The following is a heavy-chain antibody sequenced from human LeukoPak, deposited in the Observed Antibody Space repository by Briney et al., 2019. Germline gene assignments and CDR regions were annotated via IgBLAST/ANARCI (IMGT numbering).Heavy chain of an antibody. Sequence: GGSLRLSCAASGFTFSSYAMSWVRQAPGKGLEWVSTISASGGSTYYADSVKGRFTISRDNAKNSLYLQMNSLRAEDTAVYYCARDAGITGTTDLDYWGHGTLVTVSS. CDR1: GFTFSSYA. D-gene: IGHD1-7*01. V-gene: IGHV3-23*01. J-gene: IGHJ4*01. CDR2: ISASGGST. CDR3: ARDAGITGTTDLDY.